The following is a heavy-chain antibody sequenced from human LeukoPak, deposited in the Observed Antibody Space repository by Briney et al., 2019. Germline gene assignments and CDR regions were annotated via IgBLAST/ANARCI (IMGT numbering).Heavy chain of an antibody. CDR2: ISYDGSNE. Sequence: PGGSLRLSCAASGFTFSNYAMHWVRQAPGKGLEWVAVISYDGSNEYYGESMKGRFTISRDTSKNTLYLQMNSLRAEDTAVCYCARGGGLDVWGQGATVTVSS. V-gene: IGHV3-30*03. J-gene: IGHJ6*02. CDR3: ARGGGLDV. CDR1: GFTFSNYA. D-gene: IGHD3-16*01.